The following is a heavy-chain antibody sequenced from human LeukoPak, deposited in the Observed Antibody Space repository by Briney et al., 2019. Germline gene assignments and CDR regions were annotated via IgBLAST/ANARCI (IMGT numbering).Heavy chain of an antibody. J-gene: IGHJ4*02. V-gene: IGHV3-23*01. CDR2: ISGSGGST. Sequence: GGSLRLSCAASGFTFSSYAMSWVRQAPGKGLEWVSAISGSGGSTYYADSVKGRFTISRDNSKNTLYLQMKSLRAEDTAVYYCAKSFGDSSGYYLDSWGQGTLVTVSS. CDR1: GFTFSSYA. D-gene: IGHD3-22*01. CDR3: AKSFGDSSGYYLDS.